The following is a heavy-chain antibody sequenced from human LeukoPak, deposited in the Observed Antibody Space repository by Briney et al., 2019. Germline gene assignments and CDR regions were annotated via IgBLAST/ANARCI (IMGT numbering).Heavy chain of an antibody. J-gene: IGHJ4*02. Sequence: SETLSLTCTVSGGSISSGSYYWSWIRQPAGKGLEWIGRIYTSGSTNYNPSLKSRVTISVDTSKNQSSLKLSSVTAADTAVYYCARRYCSSTSCFHGFDYWGQGTLVTVSS. CDR3: ARRYCSSTSCFHGFDY. V-gene: IGHV4-61*02. CDR1: GGSISSGSYY. D-gene: IGHD2-2*01. CDR2: IYTSGST.